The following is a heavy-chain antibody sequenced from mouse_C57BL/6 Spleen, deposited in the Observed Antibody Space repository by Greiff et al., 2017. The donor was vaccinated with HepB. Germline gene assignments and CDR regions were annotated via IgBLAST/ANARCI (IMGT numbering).Heavy chain of an antibody. D-gene: IGHD1-1*01. CDR2: ILPGSGST. CDR1: GYTFTGYW. Sequence: QVQLQQSGAELMKPGASVKLSCKATGYTFTGYWLEWVKQRPGHGLEWIGEILPGSGSTTYNEKFKGKATFTADTSSNTAYMQLSSLTTEDSAIYYCARGIDYYGSSYGYFDVWGTGTTVTVSS. V-gene: IGHV1-9*01. CDR3: ARGIDYYGSSYGYFDV. J-gene: IGHJ1*03.